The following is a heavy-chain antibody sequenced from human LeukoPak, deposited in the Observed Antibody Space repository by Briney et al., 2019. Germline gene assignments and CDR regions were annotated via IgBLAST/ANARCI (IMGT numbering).Heavy chain of an antibody. CDR2: IYYSGST. V-gene: IGHV4-59*01. CDR1: GGSISSYY. CDR3: AREGGGSGVGAFDI. D-gene: IGHD3-10*01. J-gene: IGHJ3*02. Sequence: SETLSLTCTVSGGSISSYYWSWIRQPPGKGLEWIGYIYYSGSTNYNPSLKSRGTISVDTSKNQFSLKLSSVTAADTAVYYCAREGGGSGVGAFDIWGQGTMVTVSS.